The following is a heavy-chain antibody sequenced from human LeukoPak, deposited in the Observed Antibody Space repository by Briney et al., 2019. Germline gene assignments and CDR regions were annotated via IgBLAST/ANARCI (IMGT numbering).Heavy chain of an antibody. CDR3: ARVGYYDILTGPTSYYYGMDV. V-gene: IGHV1-69*13. CDR2: IIPIFGTA. J-gene: IGHJ6*02. CDR1: GGTFSSYA. D-gene: IGHD3-9*01. Sequence: GASVKVSCKASGGTFSSYAISWVRQAPGQGLEWMGGIIPIFGTANYAQKFQGRVTITADESTSTAYMELSSLRSEDTAVYYCARVGYYDILTGPTSYYYGMDVWGQGTTVTVSS.